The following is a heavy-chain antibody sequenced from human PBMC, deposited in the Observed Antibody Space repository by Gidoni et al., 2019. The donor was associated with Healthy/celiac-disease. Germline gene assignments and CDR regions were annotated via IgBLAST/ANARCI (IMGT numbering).Heavy chain of an antibody. J-gene: IGHJ4*02. Sequence: QVQLQESGPGLVKPSETLSLTCTVSGGSVRSGSYYWSWIRQPPGKGLEWIGYIYSSGSTNYNPSLKSRVTISVDTSKNQFSLKLSSVTAADTAVYYCARGITIFGVVIPLVDYWGQGTLVTVSS. D-gene: IGHD3-3*01. CDR1: GGSVRSGSYY. CDR3: ARGITIFGVVIPLVDY. V-gene: IGHV4-61*01. CDR2: IYSSGST.